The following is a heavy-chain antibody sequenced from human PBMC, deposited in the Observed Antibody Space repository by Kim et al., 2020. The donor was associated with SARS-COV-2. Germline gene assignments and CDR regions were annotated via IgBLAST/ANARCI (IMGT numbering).Heavy chain of an antibody. CDR2: IFYTGKT. J-gene: IGHJ4*02. V-gene: IGHV4-59*08. CDR3: ARLPDINGWPFDY. CDR1: GASVGSDY. Sequence: SETLSPTCTVSGASVGSDYWTWIRQPPGRGLEWIGYIFYTGKTSYNPSLKSRVSLSLDTSRNQFSMKLHSVTAADTAVYFCARLPDINGWPFDYWAQGT. D-gene: IGHD6-19*01.